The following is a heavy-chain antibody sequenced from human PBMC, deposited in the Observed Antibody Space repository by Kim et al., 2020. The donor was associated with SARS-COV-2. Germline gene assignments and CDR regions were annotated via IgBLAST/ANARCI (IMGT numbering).Heavy chain of an antibody. D-gene: IGHD1-7*01. J-gene: IGHJ6*02. CDR1: GGTFTNFA. CDR3: ARGLWGTTTYYYGMDV. V-gene: IGHV1-69*13. CDR2: IIPPFGSG. Sequence: SVKVSCKASGGTFTNFAFSWVRQAPGQGLEWLGGIIPPFGSGTSAQNFEGRVTITADESTTTVYMELNSLRFEDTAVYYCARGLWGTTTYYYGMDVWGQGTTVTVSS.